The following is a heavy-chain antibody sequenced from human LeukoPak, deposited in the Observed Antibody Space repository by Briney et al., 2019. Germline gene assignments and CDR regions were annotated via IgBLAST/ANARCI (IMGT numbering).Heavy chain of an antibody. CDR2: IYYSGSA. J-gene: IGHJ4*02. CDR1: GGSISSYY. CDR3: ARWGAGPTTRSFDY. V-gene: IGHV4-59*01. D-gene: IGHD3-16*01. Sequence: SETLSLTCTVSGGSISSYYWSWIRQPPGEGLEWIGYIYYSGSANYNPSLRSRVTISVDSSKNQFSLKLSSVTAADTAVYYCARWGAGPTTRSFDYWGQGILVTVSS.